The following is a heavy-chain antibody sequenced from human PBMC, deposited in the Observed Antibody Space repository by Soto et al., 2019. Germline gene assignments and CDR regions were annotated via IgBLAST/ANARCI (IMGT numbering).Heavy chain of an antibody. CDR2: INHSGST. CDR1: GGSFSGYY. V-gene: IGHV4-34*01. D-gene: IGHD3-10*01. Sequence: SETLSLTCAVYGGSFSGYYWSWIRQPPGKGLEWIGEINHSGSTNYNPSLKSRVTISVDTSKNQFSLKLSSVTAADTAVYYRARETMARGVIIDYWGQGTLVTVSS. J-gene: IGHJ4*02. CDR3: ARETMARGVIIDY.